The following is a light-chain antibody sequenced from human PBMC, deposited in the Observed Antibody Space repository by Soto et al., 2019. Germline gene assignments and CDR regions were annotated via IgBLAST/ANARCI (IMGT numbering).Light chain of an antibody. V-gene: IGKV3-20*01. CDR3: QQDGSSPPYT. CDR2: GSS. CDR1: ENVSNNY. Sequence: EVVLTQSPGTLSLSPGERATLSCRASENVSNNYLAWYQQKPGQAPRLLIFGSSDRAAGIPDRFSGSGSGTDFTLTISRLEPEDFAVYYYQQDGSSPPYTFGQGTKLEIK. J-gene: IGKJ2*01.